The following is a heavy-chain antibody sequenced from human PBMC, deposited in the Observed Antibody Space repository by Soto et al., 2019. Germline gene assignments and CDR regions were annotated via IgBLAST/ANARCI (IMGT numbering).Heavy chain of an antibody. CDR3: ARREDRSGWYWFDP. CDR1: GFTFSSYW. D-gene: IGHD6-19*01. CDR2: IKRDGSEK. Sequence: GGSLRLSCAASGFTFSSYWMSWVRQAPGKGLEWVANIKRDGSEKYYVDSVKGRFTISRDNAKNSLYLQMNSLRAEDTAVYYCARREDRSGWYWFDPWGQGTLVTVSS. J-gene: IGHJ5*02. V-gene: IGHV3-7*01.